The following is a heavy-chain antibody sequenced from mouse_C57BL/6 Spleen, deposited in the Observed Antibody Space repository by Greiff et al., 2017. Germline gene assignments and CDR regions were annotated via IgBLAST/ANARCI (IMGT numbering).Heavy chain of an antibody. D-gene: IGHD4-1*01. CDR3: ARDWVDY. Sequence: EVQLVESGGDLVKPGGSLKLSCAASGFTFSSYGMSWVRQTPDKRLEWVATISSGGSYTYYPDSVKGRFTISRDNAKNTLYLQMSSLKSEDTAMDYCARDWVDYWGQGTTLTVSS. J-gene: IGHJ2*01. CDR1: GFTFSSYG. V-gene: IGHV5-6*01. CDR2: ISSGGSYT.